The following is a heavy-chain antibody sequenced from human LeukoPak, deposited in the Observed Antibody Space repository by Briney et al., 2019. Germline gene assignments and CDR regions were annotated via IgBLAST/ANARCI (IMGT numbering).Heavy chain of an antibody. V-gene: IGHV3-23*01. Sequence: PGGSLRLSCAAPAFTFSSYAMTWVRQAPGKGLEWVSAISAGGGTTYYADSVKGRFTISRDNSKNTLSLQMNSLRAEDTAVYYCAKGIYYVSGSYPYYFDYWGQGTLVTVSS. CDR1: AFTFSSYA. CDR2: ISAGGGTT. J-gene: IGHJ4*02. D-gene: IGHD3-10*01. CDR3: AKGIYYVSGSYPYYFDY.